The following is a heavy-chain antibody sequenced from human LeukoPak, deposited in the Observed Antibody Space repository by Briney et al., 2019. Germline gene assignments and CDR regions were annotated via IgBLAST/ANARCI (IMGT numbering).Heavy chain of an antibody. Sequence: GGSLRLSCVGSGFTFRSHAMSWVRQAPEKGLEFVSGIYENGGTTYYADSVKGRFSISRDNSKNTLYLQMDSLRGEDTAVYYCARDYGGYYFDYWGQGTLVTVSS. CDR2: IYENGGTT. D-gene: IGHD4-23*01. CDR3: ARDYGGYYFDY. J-gene: IGHJ4*02. CDR1: GFTFRSHA. V-gene: IGHV3-23*01.